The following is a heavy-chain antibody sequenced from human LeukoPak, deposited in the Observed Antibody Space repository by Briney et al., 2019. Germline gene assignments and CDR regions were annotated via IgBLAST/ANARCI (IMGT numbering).Heavy chain of an antibody. CDR3: AAEIYGGSTDCCTFDF. J-gene: IGHJ3*01. CDR1: GYTFTSYY. Sequence: ASVKVSCKASGYTFTSYYMHWVRQAPGQGLEWMGIINPSGGSTSYAQKFQGRVTMTRDTSTSTVYMELSSLRSEDTAVYYCAAEIYGGSTDCCTFDFWGPGTPVTVSS. CDR2: INPSGGST. V-gene: IGHV1-46*01. D-gene: IGHD4-23*01.